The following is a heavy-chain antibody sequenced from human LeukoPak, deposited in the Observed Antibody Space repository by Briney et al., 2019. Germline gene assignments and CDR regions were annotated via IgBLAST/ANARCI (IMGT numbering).Heavy chain of an antibody. D-gene: IGHD6-19*01. CDR2: IRYDGSNK. Sequence: GGSLRLSCAASGFTFSSYGMHWVRQAPGKGLEWVAFIRYDGSNKYYADSVKGRFTISRDNSKNTLYLQMNSLRAEDTAVYYCAKDQESSGWYEYYFDYWGQGTLVTVSS. J-gene: IGHJ4*02. V-gene: IGHV3-30*02. CDR1: GFTFSSYG. CDR3: AKDQESSGWYEYYFDY.